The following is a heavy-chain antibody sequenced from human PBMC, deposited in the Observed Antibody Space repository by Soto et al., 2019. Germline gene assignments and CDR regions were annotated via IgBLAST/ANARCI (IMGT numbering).Heavy chain of an antibody. D-gene: IGHD3-10*01. J-gene: IGHJ4*02. V-gene: IGHV4-39*01. CDR2: IYYSGST. CDR1: GGSISSSSYY. Sequence: QLQLQESGPGLVKPSETLSLTCTVSGGSISSSSYYWGWIRQPPGKGLEWIGSIYYSGSTYYNPSVTSRGSRAGGRSRDELSRRVSSVTDADAAVYCGGGQGRFRGVTDYWGQGTLVTVAS. CDR3: GGQGRFRGVTDY.